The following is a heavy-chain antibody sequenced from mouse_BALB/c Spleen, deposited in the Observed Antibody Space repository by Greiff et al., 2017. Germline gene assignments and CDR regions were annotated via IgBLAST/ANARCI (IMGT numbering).Heavy chain of an antibody. Sequence: EVQLVESGGGLVKPGGSLKLSCAASGFTFSSYTMSWVRQTPEKRLEWVATISSGGSYTYYPDSVKGRFTISRDNAKNTLYLQMSSLKSEDTAMYYCTRCYGNYEYYFDYWGQGTTLTVSS. CDR3: TRCYGNYEYYFDY. CDR1: GFTFSSYT. V-gene: IGHV5-6-4*01. CDR2: ISSGGSYT. J-gene: IGHJ2*01. D-gene: IGHD2-1*01.